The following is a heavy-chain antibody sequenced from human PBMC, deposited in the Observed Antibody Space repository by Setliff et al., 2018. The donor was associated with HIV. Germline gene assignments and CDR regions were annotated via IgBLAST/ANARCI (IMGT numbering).Heavy chain of an antibody. CDR2: INAGNGNT. V-gene: IGHV1-3*01. CDR3: ARCGAGEWHLYMDV. CDR1: GYTFTAYF. D-gene: IGHD3-16*01. J-gene: IGHJ6*03. Sequence: ASVKVSCKTAGYTFTAYFLQWVRQAPGQRLEWMGWINAGNGNTKYSQKFKGRVTFTADKSTSTVYMELSSLRSEDTAVYYCARCGAGEWHLYMDVWGKGTAVTVSS.